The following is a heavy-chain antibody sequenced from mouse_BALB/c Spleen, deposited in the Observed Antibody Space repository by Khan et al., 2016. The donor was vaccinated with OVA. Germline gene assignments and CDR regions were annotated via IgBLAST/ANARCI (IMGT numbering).Heavy chain of an antibody. D-gene: IGHD4-1*01. Sequence: VQLQASGPELVKPGASVKMSCKASGYIFTDYVMNWVKQRTGQGLEWIGQIYPGSDSTYYNEKFKDKATLTADRSSSTAYMQLKSLTSEDSAVYFCARGGWDVFAYWGQGTLVTVSA. CDR2: IYPGSDST. CDR3: ARGGWDVFAY. CDR1: GYIFTDYV. J-gene: IGHJ3*01. V-gene: IGHV1-77*01.